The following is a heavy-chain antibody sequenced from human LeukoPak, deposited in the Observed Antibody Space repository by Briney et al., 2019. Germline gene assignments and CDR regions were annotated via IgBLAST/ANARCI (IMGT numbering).Heavy chain of an antibody. Sequence: PGGSLRLSCATSGFNFDNAWMNWVRQAPGKGLEWAGRIRSNSDGGAIDYAAPVKGRFALSRDDSKNTLYLQMNSLQTEDTAMYYCATDFYDSTWGQGTLVTVSS. D-gene: IGHD2/OR15-2a*01. CDR2: IRSNSDGGAI. V-gene: IGHV3-15*07. CDR3: ATDFYDST. CDR1: GFNFDNAW. J-gene: IGHJ5*02.